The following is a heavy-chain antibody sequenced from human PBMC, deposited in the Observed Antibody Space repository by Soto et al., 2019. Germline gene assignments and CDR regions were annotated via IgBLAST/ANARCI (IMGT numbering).Heavy chain of an antibody. Sequence: EVQLVESGGGLVQPGGSLRLSCAASGFTFSSYSMNWVRQAPGKGLEWVSYISSSSSTIYYADSVKGRFTISRDNAKNSLYLQMNGLRAEDTAVYYCARSGPHYYGSGSYNDYWGQGTLVTVSS. CDR2: ISSSSSTI. CDR1: GFTFSSYS. D-gene: IGHD3-10*01. V-gene: IGHV3-48*01. J-gene: IGHJ4*02. CDR3: ARSGPHYYGSGSYNDY.